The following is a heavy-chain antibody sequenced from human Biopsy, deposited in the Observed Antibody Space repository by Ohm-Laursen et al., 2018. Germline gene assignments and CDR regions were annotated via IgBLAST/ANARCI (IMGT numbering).Heavy chain of an antibody. D-gene: IGHD3-10*01. CDR3: ARDRMVTIITLVRADTFDI. V-gene: IGHV1-2*02. CDR2: VNPNSGAT. CDR1: GYTFTDYS. J-gene: IGHJ3*02. Sequence: ASVKVSCKASGYTFTDYSLHWVRQAPGQGREWMGWVNPNSGATNYAQKFQGRVTMTSDTSISTAYIELRRLISDDTAVYFCARDRMVTIITLVRADTFDIWGQGTLVSVSS.